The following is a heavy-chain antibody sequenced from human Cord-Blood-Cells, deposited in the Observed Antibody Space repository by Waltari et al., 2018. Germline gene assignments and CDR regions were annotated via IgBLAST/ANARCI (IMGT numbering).Heavy chain of an antibody. CDR1: GSTFTSYG. V-gene: IGHV1-18*01. Sequence: QVQLVQSGAEVKKPGASVTVSCTASGSTFTSYGLSWGRQAPGQGLEWMGWISAYNGNTNYAQKLQGRVTMTTDTSTSTAYMELRSLRSDDTAVYYCARATKAGTYDYWGQGTLVTVSS. J-gene: IGHJ4*02. CDR3: ARATKAGTYDY. CDR2: ISAYNGNT. D-gene: IGHD1-26*01.